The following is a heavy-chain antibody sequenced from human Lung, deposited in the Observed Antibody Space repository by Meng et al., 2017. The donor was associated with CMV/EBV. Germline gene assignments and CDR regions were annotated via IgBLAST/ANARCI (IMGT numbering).Heavy chain of an antibody. CDR2: IYHSGYT. J-gene: IGHJ4*02. CDR1: GGSISTSNW. Sequence: SXTXSLXXAVSGGSISTSNWWSWVRQSPEKGLEWIGEIYHSGYTNYNPSLKSRVSMSVDRSKRQFSLGLTSVTAADTAVYFCARVADYGGNCFDYWGPGTLVTVSS. CDR3: ARVADYGGNCFDY. D-gene: IGHD4-23*01. V-gene: IGHV4-4*02.